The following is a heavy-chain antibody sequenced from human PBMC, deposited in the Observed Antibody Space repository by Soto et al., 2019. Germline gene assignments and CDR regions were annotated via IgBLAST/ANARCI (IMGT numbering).Heavy chain of an antibody. J-gene: IGHJ4*01. V-gene: IGHV4-38-2*02. D-gene: IGHD3-22*01. CDR2: IFHNGNA. Sequence: SETLSLTCAVSDYSISRGYYWGWIRQPPGKGLEWIGSIFHNGNAYYTPSLKRRVTISVDTSKNQFSLTLTSVTAADTAVYYCARDSSDTNGYYYFDYWGHGTLVTVSS. CDR3: ARDSSDTNGYYYFDY. CDR1: DYSISRGYY.